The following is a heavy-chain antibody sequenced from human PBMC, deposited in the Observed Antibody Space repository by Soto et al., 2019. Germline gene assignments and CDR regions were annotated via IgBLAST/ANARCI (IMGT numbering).Heavy chain of an antibody. CDR3: ARWSNAMDV. J-gene: IGHJ6*02. Sequence: PGGSVRLSCAASGFTFSNYYMTWVRQAPGKGLEWVAYIAQDGTEIYNVDSVKGRFTISRDNAKNSLYLQMNSLTAEDTALYYWARWSNAMDVWGQGTSGTVSS. CDR1: GFTFSNYY. V-gene: IGHV3-7*03. CDR2: IAQDGTEI. D-gene: IGHD2-15*01.